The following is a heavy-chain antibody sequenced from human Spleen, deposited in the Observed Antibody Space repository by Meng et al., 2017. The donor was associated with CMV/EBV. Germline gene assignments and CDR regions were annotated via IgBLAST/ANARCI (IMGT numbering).Heavy chain of an antibody. CDR3: AWRGSCSGTTCYTGDYSSRHFDY. D-gene: IGHD2-2*02. CDR1: G. J-gene: IGHJ4*02. Sequence: GISWVRQAPGQGLEWMGGIIPIFGTANSAPKFQGRVTITTDESRSTAYMELTSLTSDDTALYFCAWRGSCSGTTCYTGDYSSRHFDYWGQGSLVTVSS. V-gene: IGHV1-69*05. CDR2: IIPIFGTA.